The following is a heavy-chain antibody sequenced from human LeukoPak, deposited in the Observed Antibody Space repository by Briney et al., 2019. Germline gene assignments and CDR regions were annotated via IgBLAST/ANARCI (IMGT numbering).Heavy chain of an antibody. CDR3: AKLGISPRVRWFGT. CDR1: GFTFSSYA. CDR2: ISGSGGST. D-gene: IGHD7-27*01. J-gene: IGHJ5*02. V-gene: IGHV3-23*01. Sequence: PGGSLRLSCAASGFTFSSYAMSWVRQAAGKGLEWVSGISGSGGSTYYADSVKGRFTISRDNSKNSLYLQMNRLRAEDTAVYCCAKLGISPRVRWFGTWGQGTLATVSS.